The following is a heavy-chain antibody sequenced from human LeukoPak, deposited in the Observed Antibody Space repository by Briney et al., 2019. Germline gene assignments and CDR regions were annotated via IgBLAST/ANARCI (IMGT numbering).Heavy chain of an antibody. CDR1: GYTFTSYG. D-gene: IGHD3-22*01. Sequence: GASVKVSCKASGYTFTSYGISWVRQAPGQGLEWMGWISAYNGNTNYAQKLQGRVTMTTDTSTSTAYMELRSLRSDDTAVYYCARIYYDISVYYSFFDYWAQGTLVTVSS. J-gene: IGHJ4*02. CDR2: ISAYNGNT. CDR3: ARIYYDISVYYSFFDY. V-gene: IGHV1-18*01.